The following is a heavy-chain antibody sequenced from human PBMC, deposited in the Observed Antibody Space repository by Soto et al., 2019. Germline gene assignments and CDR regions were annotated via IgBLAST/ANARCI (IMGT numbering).Heavy chain of an antibody. D-gene: IGHD3-9*01. CDR2: IYPDDSDT. CDR3: AKFRGYYDILTNYYYYYNMDV. J-gene: IGHJ6*02. CDR1: GYSFSSHW. Sequence: GESLKISCKASGYSFSSHWIGWVRQMPGKSLEWMGIIYPDDSDTRYSPSFQGQVTISADKSISTAYLQWSSLKASDTAMYYCAKFRGYYDILTNYYYYYNMDVWGQGTTVTVS. V-gene: IGHV5-51*01.